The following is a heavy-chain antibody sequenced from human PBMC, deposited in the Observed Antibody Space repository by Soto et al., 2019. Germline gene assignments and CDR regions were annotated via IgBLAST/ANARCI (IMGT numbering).Heavy chain of an antibody. Sequence: ASVKVSCKASGYTFTSYVISWVRQAPGQGLEWMGWISAYNGNTNYAQKLQGRVTMTTDTSTSTAYMELRSLRSDDTAVYYCARLSSGPKTTTSNYYYYYGMDGWGQGTTVTVSS. D-gene: IGHD6-19*01. CDR3: ARLSSGPKTTTSNYYYYYGMDG. J-gene: IGHJ6*02. CDR2: ISAYNGNT. V-gene: IGHV1-18*01. CDR1: GYTFTSYV.